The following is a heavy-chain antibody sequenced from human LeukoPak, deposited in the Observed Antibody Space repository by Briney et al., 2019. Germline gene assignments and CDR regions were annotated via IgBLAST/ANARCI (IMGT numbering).Heavy chain of an antibody. CDR3: GRYSSSWLPGGWFDP. D-gene: IGHD6-13*01. Sequence: SETLSLTCTVSGGSISSSYWSWIRQPPGKGLEWIGYIYYTGSTNYNSSLKSRVTISVDTSKNQFSLKLSSVTAADTAVYYCGRYSSSWLPGGWFDPWGQGTLVTVSS. V-gene: IGHV4-59*08. J-gene: IGHJ5*02. CDR2: IYYTGST. CDR1: GGSISSSY.